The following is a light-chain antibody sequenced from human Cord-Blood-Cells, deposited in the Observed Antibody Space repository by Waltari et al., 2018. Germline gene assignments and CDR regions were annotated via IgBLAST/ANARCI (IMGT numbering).Light chain of an antibody. J-gene: IGKJ1*01. Sequence: EIVLTQSPGTLSLSPGERATLSCRASPSVSSRYLAWYQQKPGQAPRLLIYGASSRATGIPDRFSGSGSGTDFTLTISRLEPEDCAVYYCQQYGSSPTFGQGTKVESK. CDR3: QQYGSSPT. V-gene: IGKV3-20*01. CDR1: PSVSSRY. CDR2: GAS.